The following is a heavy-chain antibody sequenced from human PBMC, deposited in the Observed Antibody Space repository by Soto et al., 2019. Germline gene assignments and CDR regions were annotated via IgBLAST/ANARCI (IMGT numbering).Heavy chain of an antibody. Sequence: PGGSLRLSCAASGFTFSSYAMSWVRQAPGKGLEWVSAISGSGGSTYYADSVKGRFTISRDNSKNTLYLQMNSLRAEDTAVYHCAKILEYVGMGPTIGYFDYWGQGTLVTGSS. J-gene: IGHJ4*02. CDR2: ISGSGGST. CDR3: AKILEYVGMGPTIGYFDY. D-gene: IGHD6-6*01. V-gene: IGHV3-23*01. CDR1: GFTFSSYA.